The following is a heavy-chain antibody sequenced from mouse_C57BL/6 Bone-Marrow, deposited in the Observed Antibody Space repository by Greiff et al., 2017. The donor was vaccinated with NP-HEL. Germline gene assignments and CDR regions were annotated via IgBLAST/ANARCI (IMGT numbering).Heavy chain of an antibody. D-gene: IGHD1-1*01. Sequence: EVKLVESGGGLVKPGGSLKLSCAASGFTFSSYAMSWVRQTPEKRLEWVATISDGGSYTYYPDNVKGRFTISRDNAKNNLYLQMSHLKSEDTAMYYCAREGVVAMDYWGQGTLVTVSS. CDR1: GFTFSSYA. V-gene: IGHV5-4*01. CDR2: ISDGGSYT. CDR3: AREGVVAMDY. J-gene: IGHJ4*01.